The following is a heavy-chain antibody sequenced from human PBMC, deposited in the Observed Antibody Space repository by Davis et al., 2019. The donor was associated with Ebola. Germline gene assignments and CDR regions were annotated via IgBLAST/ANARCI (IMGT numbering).Heavy chain of an antibody. CDR1: GFTFSSYW. Sequence: GGSLRLSCAASGFTFSSYWMSWVRQALGKGLEWVANIKQDGSEKYYVDSVKGRFTISRDNAKNSLYLQMNSLRAEDTAVYYCARGGEGRYDFWSGYYVDAFDIWGQGTMVTVSS. CDR2: IKQDGSEK. V-gene: IGHV3-7*01. D-gene: IGHD3-3*01. J-gene: IGHJ3*02. CDR3: ARGGEGRYDFWSGYYVDAFDI.